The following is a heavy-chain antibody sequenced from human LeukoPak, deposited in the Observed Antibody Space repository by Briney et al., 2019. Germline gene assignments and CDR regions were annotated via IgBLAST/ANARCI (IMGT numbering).Heavy chain of an antibody. Sequence: GESLKISCKASGYSFTNYWIGWVRQMPGKGLELMGIIYPSDSDIRYNPSFQGQVTISADKSISTAYLKWSSLKASDTAVYYCARAGTSNYRFFDSWGQGTLVTVSS. CDR1: GYSFTNYW. CDR2: IYPSDSDI. CDR3: ARAGTSNYRFFDS. J-gene: IGHJ4*02. D-gene: IGHD4-4*01. V-gene: IGHV5-51*01.